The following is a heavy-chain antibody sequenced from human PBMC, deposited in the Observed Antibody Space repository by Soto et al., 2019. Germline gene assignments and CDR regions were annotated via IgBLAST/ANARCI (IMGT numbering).Heavy chain of an antibody. CDR2: ISAYNGNT. CDR1: GYTFTSYG. D-gene: IGHD3-3*01. Sequence: ASVKVSCKASGYTFTSYGISWVRQAPGQGLEWMGWISAYNGNTNYAQKLQGRVTMTTDESTSTAYMELRSLRSDDTAVYYCARDGTYYDFWSGYQSRGGDWFDPWGQGTLVTVSS. V-gene: IGHV1-18*01. J-gene: IGHJ5*02. CDR3: ARDGTYYDFWSGYQSRGGDWFDP.